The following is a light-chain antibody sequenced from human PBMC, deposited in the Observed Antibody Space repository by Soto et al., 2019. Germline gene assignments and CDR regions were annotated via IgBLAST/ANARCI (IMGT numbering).Light chain of an antibody. Sequence: IQMTQSPSTLSSPVGDRVTITCQASQTISTLLAWFQHKPGKAPNLLIYDASNLDSGVPSRFSGSGSGTEFTLTISSLQSDDSATYFCQQYSHLVTFGQGTKLEIK. CDR1: QTISTL. CDR3: QQYSHLVT. V-gene: IGKV1-5*01. CDR2: DAS. J-gene: IGKJ2*01.